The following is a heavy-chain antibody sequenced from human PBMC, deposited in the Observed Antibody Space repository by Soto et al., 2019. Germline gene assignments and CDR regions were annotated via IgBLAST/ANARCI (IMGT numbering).Heavy chain of an antibody. Sequence: PGGSLRLSCATSGFPFSAFAMNWVRHAPGKGLEWVSHIKGDGSVTYYADSVKGRFTISRDNANNMLYLQMNSLIAEDTAVYYCTRDPRNKGLDPWGQGTMVTVS. CDR3: TRDPRNKGLDP. CDR2: IKGDGSVT. V-gene: IGHV3-74*01. J-gene: IGHJ5*02. CDR1: GFPFSAFA.